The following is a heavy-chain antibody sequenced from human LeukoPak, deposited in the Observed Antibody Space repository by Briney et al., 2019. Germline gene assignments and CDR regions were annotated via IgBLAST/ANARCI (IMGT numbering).Heavy chain of an antibody. CDR2: IYHSGST. CDR3: ARPIAGAGMHAFDI. Sequence: SETLSLTCGVYGGSFSAYYWSWIRHPPGKGLEWIGEIYHSGSTNYNPSLKSRVTISVDTSKNQFSLKLSSVTAADTAVYYCARPIAGAGMHAFDIWGQGTMVTVSS. CDR1: GGSFSAYY. D-gene: IGHD6-13*01. J-gene: IGHJ3*02. V-gene: IGHV4-34*01.